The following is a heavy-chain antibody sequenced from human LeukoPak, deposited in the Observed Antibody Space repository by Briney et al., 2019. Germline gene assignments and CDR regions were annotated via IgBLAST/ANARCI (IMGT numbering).Heavy chain of an antibody. CDR3: ARDMTVPWFDY. Sequence: KAGGSLRLSCAASGFTFSSYSMNWVRQAPGKGLEWVSSISSSSSYIYYADSMKGRFTISRDNAKNSLYLQMNSLRAEDTAVYYCARDMTVPWFDYWGQGTLVTVSS. CDR2: ISSSSSYI. D-gene: IGHD4-17*01. CDR1: GFTFSSYS. V-gene: IGHV3-21*01. J-gene: IGHJ4*02.